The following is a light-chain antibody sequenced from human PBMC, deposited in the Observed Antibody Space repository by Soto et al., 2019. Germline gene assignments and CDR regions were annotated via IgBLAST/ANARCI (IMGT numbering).Light chain of an antibody. V-gene: IGKV3-20*01. CDR2: GVS. J-gene: IGKJ2*01. CDR1: QSVSSSY. CDR3: QQYGSSLYT. Sequence: EIVLTQSPGTLSLSPGERATLSCRASQSVSSSYLAWYQQKPGQAPRLLIYGVSSRAPGIPDRFSGSGSGTGFTLTISRLEPEDFAVYYCQQYGSSLYTFGQGTKLEIK.